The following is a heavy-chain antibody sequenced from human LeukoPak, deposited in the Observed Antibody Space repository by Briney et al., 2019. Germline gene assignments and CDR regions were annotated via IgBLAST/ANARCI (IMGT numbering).Heavy chain of an antibody. CDR2: INPNSGGT. J-gene: IGHJ4*02. Sequence: GASVKVSCKTSGYTFTGYYMHWVRQASRQGLVWMGWINPNSGGTNYAQKFQGRVTMTRDTSISTAYMELSRLRSDDTAVYYCARDSSHYGSGSYYNTYYFDYWGQGTPVTVSS. CDR1: GYTFTGYY. V-gene: IGHV1-2*02. CDR3: ARDSSHYGSGSYYNTYYFDY. D-gene: IGHD3-10*01.